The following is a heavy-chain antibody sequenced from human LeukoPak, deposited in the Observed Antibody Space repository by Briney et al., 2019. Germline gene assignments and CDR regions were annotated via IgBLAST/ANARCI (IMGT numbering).Heavy chain of an antibody. CDR3: ARAGRGVWFGEKNWFDP. V-gene: IGHV1-2*02. CDR1: GYTFTGYY. J-gene: IGHJ5*02. CDR2: INPNSGGT. Sequence: ASVKVSCKASGYTFTGYYMHWVRQAPGQGLEWMGWINPNSGGTNYAQKFQGRVTMTRDTSISTAYMELSRLRSDDTAVYYCARAGRGVWFGEKNWFDPWGQGTLVTVSS. D-gene: IGHD3-10*01.